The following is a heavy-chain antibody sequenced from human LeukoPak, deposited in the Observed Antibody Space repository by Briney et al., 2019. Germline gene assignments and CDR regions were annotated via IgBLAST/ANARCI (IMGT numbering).Heavy chain of an antibody. CDR1: GFSFSNYW. J-gene: IGHJ4*02. CDR3: ARGGAAAARKRGTDY. D-gene: IGHD6-13*01. Sequence: GGSLRLSCAASGFSFSNYWMSWVRQAPGKGLEWVASISENGRAKPYVASVRGRFTISRDNTKNSLYLQMNSLRVEDTAVYYCARGGAAAARKRGTDYWGQGTLVTVSS. V-gene: IGHV3-7*01. CDR2: ISENGRAK.